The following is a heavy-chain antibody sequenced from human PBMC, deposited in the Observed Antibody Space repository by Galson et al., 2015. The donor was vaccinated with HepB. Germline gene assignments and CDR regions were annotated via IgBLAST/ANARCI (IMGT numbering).Heavy chain of an antibody. J-gene: IGHJ4*02. CDR2: ISAYNGNT. CDR3: ARGWYSDIVVVPAAEKPFDY. CDR1: GYTFTSYG. D-gene: IGHD2-2*01. Sequence: SVKVSCKASGYTFTSYGISWVRQAPGQGLEWMGWISAYNGNTNYAQKLLGRVTMTRDTSISTAYMELSRLRSDDTAVYYCARGWYSDIVVVPAAEKPFDYWGQGTLVTVSS. V-gene: IGHV1-18*01.